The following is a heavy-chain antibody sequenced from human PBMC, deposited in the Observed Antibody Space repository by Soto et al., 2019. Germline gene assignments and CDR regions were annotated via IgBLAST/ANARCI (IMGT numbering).Heavy chain of an antibody. Sequence: SVKVSCKASGGTFSSYAISWVRQAPGQGLEWMGGIIPIFGTANYAQKFQGRVTITADESTSTAYMELSSLRSEDTAVYYCAREILYCSSTSCYRTYYYYGMDVWGQGTTVTVSS. CDR2: IIPIFGTA. CDR1: GGTFSSYA. V-gene: IGHV1-69*13. CDR3: AREILYCSSTSCYRTYYYYGMDV. D-gene: IGHD2-2*01. J-gene: IGHJ6*02.